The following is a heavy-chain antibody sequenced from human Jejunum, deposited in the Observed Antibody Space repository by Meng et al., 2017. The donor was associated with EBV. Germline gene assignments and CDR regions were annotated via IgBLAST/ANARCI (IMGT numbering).Heavy chain of an antibody. D-gene: IGHD6-19*01. CDR2: IYSDSTT. V-gene: IGHV3-53*01. CDR3: AKRETSGWYDL. CDR1: GFIVSNSY. Sequence: EMQLVDSGGGFIQPGGSLRLSCAASGFIVSNSYFSWVRQAPGKGLEWVSVIYSDSTTHYADSVKGRFTMSRDNSKSTLFLQMDSLRAEDTAIYYCAKRETSGWYDLWGQGTLVTVSS. J-gene: IGHJ5*01.